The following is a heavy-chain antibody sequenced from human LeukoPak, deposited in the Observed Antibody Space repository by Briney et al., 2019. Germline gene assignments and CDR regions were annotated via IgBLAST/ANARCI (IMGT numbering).Heavy chain of an antibody. CDR1: GGSISSYY. Sequence: SETLSLTCTVSGGSISSYYWSWIRQPPGKGLEWIGYILYSGNPNYNPSLNSRVPISVDTSKNQFSLKLSSVTAADTAVYYCARAEVGGYFDYWGQGTLVTVSS. V-gene: IGHV4-59*08. D-gene: IGHD2-15*01. J-gene: IGHJ4*02. CDR2: ILYSGNP. CDR3: ARAEVGGYFDY.